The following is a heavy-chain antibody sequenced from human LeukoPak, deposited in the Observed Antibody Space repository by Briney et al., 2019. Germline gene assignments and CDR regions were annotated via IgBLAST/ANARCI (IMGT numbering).Heavy chain of an antibody. D-gene: IGHD3-22*01. CDR1: GFTFGDYA. CDR2: IASGTYGGTA. CDR3: ARDLWLLDNWFDP. Sequence: GGSLRLSCTASGFTFGDYAMTWVRQAPGKGLEWVGFIASGTYGGTAEYAASVKGRFTISRDDSKSIAYLQMNSLKTEDTAVYYCARDLWLLDNWFDPWGQGTLVTVSS. J-gene: IGHJ5*02. V-gene: IGHV3-49*04.